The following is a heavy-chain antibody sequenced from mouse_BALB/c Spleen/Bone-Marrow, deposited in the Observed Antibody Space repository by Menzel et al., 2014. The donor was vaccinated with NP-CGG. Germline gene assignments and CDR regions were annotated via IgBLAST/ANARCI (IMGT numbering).Heavy chain of an antibody. CDR3: ARELGGAY. D-gene: IGHD4-1*01. CDR2: IYRYNGGT. Sequence: VQLKHSGPELVKPGASVKISCKASGYTFTDYNMHWVKQSHGKSLEWIGYIYRYNGGTGYNQKFKSKATLTVDNSSRTAYMELRSLTSEDSAVYYCARELGGAYWGQGTLVTVSA. V-gene: IGHV1S29*02. CDR1: GYTFTDYN. J-gene: IGHJ3*01.